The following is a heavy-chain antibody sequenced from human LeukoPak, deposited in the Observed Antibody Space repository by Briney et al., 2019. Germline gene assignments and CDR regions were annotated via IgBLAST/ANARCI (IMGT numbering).Heavy chain of an antibody. CDR3: ASCSRICKMSFDY. Sequence: GGSLRLSCAASRFTFSSYWMCWVRQAPGKGLEWVANIKQDGSEKYYVDSVKGRFTISRDNAKNSLYLQMNSLRAEDTAVYYCASCSRICKMSFDYWGQGTLVTVSS. D-gene: IGHD2-15*01. CDR2: IKQDGSEK. V-gene: IGHV3-7*01. J-gene: IGHJ4*02. CDR1: RFTFSSYW.